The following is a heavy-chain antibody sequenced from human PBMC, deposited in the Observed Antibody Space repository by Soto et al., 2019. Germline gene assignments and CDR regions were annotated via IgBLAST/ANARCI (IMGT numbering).Heavy chain of an antibody. CDR1: GGTFSSYI. D-gene: IGHD6-19*01. Sequence: QVQLVQSGAEVKKPGSSVKVSCKASGGTFSSYIISWVRQAPGQGLEWMGRIIPIVGIANYAQRFQGRVTITPGKSTSTGYLEIGSPRSEGPAVFYRAGGGVAGFDPWGQGTLVTVSS. J-gene: IGHJ5*02. V-gene: IGHV1-69*02. CDR3: AGGGVAGFDP. CDR2: IIPIVGIA.